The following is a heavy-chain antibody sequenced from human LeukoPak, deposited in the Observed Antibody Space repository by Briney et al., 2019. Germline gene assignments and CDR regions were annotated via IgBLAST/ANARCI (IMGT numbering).Heavy chain of an antibody. D-gene: IGHD1-26*01. CDR2: IKSRTEGGTT. CDR3: TRVGTTWFHS. Sequence: GGSLRLSCAASRFTFSDAWMSWVRQASGKGLEWLGRIKSRTEGGTTQYAAPVKGRFTISRDDSKETVYLQMNSLTTEDAAVYYCTRVGTTWFHSWGQGTLVIVSS. J-gene: IGHJ5*01. CDR1: RFTFSDAW. V-gene: IGHV3-15*01.